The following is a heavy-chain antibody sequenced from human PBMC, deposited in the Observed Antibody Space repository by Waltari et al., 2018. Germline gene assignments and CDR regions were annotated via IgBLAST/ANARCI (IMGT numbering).Heavy chain of an antibody. CDR2: FDPEDGET. J-gene: IGHJ4*02. CDR3: ATLLYYYGSGSYIYDLDY. Sequence: QVQLVQSGAEVKKPGASVKVSCKVSGYTLTELSIHWVRQAPGKGLEWMGGFDPEDGETIYAQKFQGRVTMTEDTSTDTAYMELSSLRSEDTAVYYCATLLYYYGSGSYIYDLDYWGQGTLVTVSS. CDR1: GYTLTELS. V-gene: IGHV1-24*01. D-gene: IGHD3-10*01.